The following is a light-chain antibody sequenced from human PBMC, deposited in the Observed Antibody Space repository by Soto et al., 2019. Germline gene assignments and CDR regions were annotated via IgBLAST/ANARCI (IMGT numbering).Light chain of an antibody. J-gene: IGKJ5*01. V-gene: IGKV1-5*01. CDR3: QQYSSYPVS. CDR1: QSLTKW. Sequence: IQMTQSPSTLSASVGDRVNITCRASQSLTKWLAWYQQVPGNVPKLPIYKASTLESGVPPRFSGSGSGTEFTLTISSLQSGDSATYFCQQYSSYPVSFGQGTRLEIK. CDR2: KAS.